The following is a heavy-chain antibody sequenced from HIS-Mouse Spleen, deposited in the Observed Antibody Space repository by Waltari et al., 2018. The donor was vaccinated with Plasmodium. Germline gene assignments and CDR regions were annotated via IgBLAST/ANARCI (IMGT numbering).Heavy chain of an antibody. J-gene: IGHJ4*02. CDR1: GFTFSNAW. CDR3: TTEYYYGSGSYSFDY. CDR2: IKSKTDGGTT. V-gene: IGHV3-15*01. Sequence: EVQLVESGGGLVKPGGSLRLSCAASGFTFSNAWMSWVRQAPGKGLEWVGRIKSKTDGGTTDYAAPVTGRFTISRDDSKNTLYQMNSLKTEDTAVYYCTTEYYYGSGSYSFDYWGQGTLVTVSS. D-gene: IGHD3-10*01.